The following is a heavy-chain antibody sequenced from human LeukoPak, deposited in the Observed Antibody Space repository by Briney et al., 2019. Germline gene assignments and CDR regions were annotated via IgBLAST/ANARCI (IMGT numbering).Heavy chain of an antibody. J-gene: IGHJ4*02. Sequence: PGGSLGLSCAASGFTFSNAWMSWVRQAPGKGLEWVGRIKSKTDGGATDYAAPVKGRFTISRDDSKNTLYLQMNSLKTEDTAVYYCTTDPEVGSGWYAYYFDYWGQRTLVTVSS. CDR2: IKSKTDGGAT. CDR1: GFTFSNAW. D-gene: IGHD6-19*01. V-gene: IGHV3-15*01. CDR3: TTDPEVGSGWYAYYFDY.